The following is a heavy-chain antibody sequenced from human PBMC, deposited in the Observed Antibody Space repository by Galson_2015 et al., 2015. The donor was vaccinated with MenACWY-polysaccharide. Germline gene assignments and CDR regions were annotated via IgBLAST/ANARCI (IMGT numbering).Heavy chain of an antibody. CDR2: IKQDGSEK. J-gene: IGHJ4*02. D-gene: IGHD3-10*01. CDR1: GFTFRNFW. V-gene: IGHV3-7*01. Sequence: SLRLSCAASGFTFRNFWLSWVRQAPGKELGWVASIKQDGSEKYLVDSVKGRFTISRDNAENSLFLQMNSLRAEDTAVYYCARERWVRGVFFDQWGQGTL. CDR3: ARERWVRGVFFDQ.